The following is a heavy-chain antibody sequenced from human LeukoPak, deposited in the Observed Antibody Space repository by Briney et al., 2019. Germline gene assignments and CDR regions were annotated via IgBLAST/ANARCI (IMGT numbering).Heavy chain of an antibody. CDR2: INHSGST. J-gene: IGHJ3*02. CDR1: GGSFSGYY. D-gene: IGHD3-16*02. Sequence: SETLSLTCAVYGGSFSGYYWSWIRQPPGKGLEWIGEINHSGSTNYNPSLKSRVTISVDTSKNQFSLKLSSVTAADTAVYYCASLASSRLGELSWHDAFDIWGQGTMVTVSS. CDR3: ASLASSRLGELSWHDAFDI. V-gene: IGHV4-34*01.